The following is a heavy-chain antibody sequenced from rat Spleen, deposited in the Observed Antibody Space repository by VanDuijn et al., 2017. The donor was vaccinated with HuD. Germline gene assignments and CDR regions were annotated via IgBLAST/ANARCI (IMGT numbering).Heavy chain of an antibody. Sequence: EVQLVESGGGLVQPGRSLKLSCAASGFTFSNYDMAWVRQAPTKGLEWVASISPSGGSTYYRDSVKGRFTVSRDNAKSTLYLQMDSLRSEDTATYYCARHPFYYYDGSYYFDYWGKGVMVTVSS. CDR1: GFTFSNYD. CDR3: ARHPFYYYDGSYYFDY. J-gene: IGHJ2*01. CDR2: ISPSGGST. D-gene: IGHD1-12*02. V-gene: IGHV5-25*01.